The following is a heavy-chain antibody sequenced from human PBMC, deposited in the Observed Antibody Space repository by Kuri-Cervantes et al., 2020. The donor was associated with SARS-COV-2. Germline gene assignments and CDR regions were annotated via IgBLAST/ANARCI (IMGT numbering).Heavy chain of an antibody. J-gene: IGHJ6*03. CDR3: ARVYYYYYMDV. CDR1: TFTFSNYG. Sequence: GESLKISCEASTFTFSNYGMSWVRQAPGKGLEWVSGISGSGGSTHYADSVKGRFTISRDNSKNTLYLQMGSLRAEDMAVYYCARVYYYYYMDVWGKGTTVTVSS. V-gene: IGHV3-23*01. CDR2: ISGSGGST.